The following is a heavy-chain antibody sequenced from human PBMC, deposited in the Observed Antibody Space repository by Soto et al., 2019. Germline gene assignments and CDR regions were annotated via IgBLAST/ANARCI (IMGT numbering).Heavy chain of an antibody. V-gene: IGHV4-4*07. CDR1: GGSINSYY. Sequence: GTLSLSYTVPGGSINSYYWSWIRQPAGKGLEWIGRIYTSGSTNYNPSLKSRVTMSVDTSKNRFSLKLSSVTAADTAVYYCARGIYSKVGATIWFDPWGQGTLVTVSS. CDR2: IYTSGST. J-gene: IGHJ5*02. CDR3: ARGIYSKVGATIWFDP. D-gene: IGHD1-26*01.